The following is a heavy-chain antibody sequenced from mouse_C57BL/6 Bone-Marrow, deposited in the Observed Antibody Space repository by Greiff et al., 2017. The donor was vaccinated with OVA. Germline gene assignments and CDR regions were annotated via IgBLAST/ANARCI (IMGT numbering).Heavy chain of an antibody. CDR1: GYTFTSYG. J-gene: IGHJ3*01. Sequence: VQLQQSGAELARPGASVQLSCKASGYTFTSYGISWLKQRTGQGLEWIGEFFPRSGNTYYNEKFKGKATLTADKSSSTAYMELRSLTSENSAVYVCASRGYYYGSSWGFDYWGKGTMVTVSA. V-gene: IGHV1-81*01. D-gene: IGHD1-1*01. CDR2: FFPRSGNT. CDR3: ASRGYYYGSSWGFDY.